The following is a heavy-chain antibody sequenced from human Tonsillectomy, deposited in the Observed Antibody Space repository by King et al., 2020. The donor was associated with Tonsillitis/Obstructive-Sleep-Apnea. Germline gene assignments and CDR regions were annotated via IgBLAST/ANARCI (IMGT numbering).Heavy chain of an antibody. V-gene: IGHV4-31*03. CDR1: GGSISSGGYY. D-gene: IGHD1/OR15-1a*01. Sequence: QLQESGPGLVKPSQTLSLTCTVSGGSISSGGYYWSWIRQLPGKGLEWIGYIYYHGSTYYNPSLKSRVTISVDTSKNQFSLRLSSLTAADTAVYYCARAPGGIPALTTRYYYYYYMDVWGKGTTVTVSS. CDR2: IYYHGST. J-gene: IGHJ6*03. CDR3: ARAPGGIPALTTRYYYYYYMDV.